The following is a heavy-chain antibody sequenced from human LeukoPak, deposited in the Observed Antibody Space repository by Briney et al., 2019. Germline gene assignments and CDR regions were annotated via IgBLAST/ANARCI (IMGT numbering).Heavy chain of an antibody. CDR2: IYSGGST. D-gene: IGHD2-15*01. CDR1: GFTVSSND. Sequence: PGGSLRLSCAASGFTVSSNDMSWVRQAPGKGLEWVSMIYSGGSTYYADSVKGRFTISRDNFKNTLYLQMNSLRADDTAMYYCARGHESDGNYYDYWGQGTLVTVSS. CDR3: ARGHESDGNYYDY. J-gene: IGHJ4*02. V-gene: IGHV3-66*01.